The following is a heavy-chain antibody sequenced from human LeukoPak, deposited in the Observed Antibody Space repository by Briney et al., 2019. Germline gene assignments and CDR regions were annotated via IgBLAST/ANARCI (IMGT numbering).Heavy chain of an antibody. Sequence: ASVKVSCKASGYSFTGYYMHWVRQAPGQGLEWMGWINPNSGGTNYAQKFQGRVTMTRDTSISTAYMELSRLRSDDTAVYYCARDYHSSSLDNFDYWGQGTLVTVSS. V-gene: IGHV1-2*02. J-gene: IGHJ4*02. CDR1: GYSFTGYY. D-gene: IGHD6-13*01. CDR3: ARDYHSSSLDNFDY. CDR2: INPNSGGT.